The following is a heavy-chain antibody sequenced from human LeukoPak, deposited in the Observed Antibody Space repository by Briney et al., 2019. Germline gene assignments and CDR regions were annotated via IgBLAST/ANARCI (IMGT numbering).Heavy chain of an antibody. CDR3: ARALYCSSNNCYIGGDWFDP. J-gene: IGHJ5*02. CDR2: ICTSGST. CDR1: DGSISSGSYC. Sequence: PSETLSLTCTVSDGSISSGSYCWSWIRQPAGKGLEWIGRICTSGSTNYNPSLKSRVTISVDTSKNQFSLKLSSVTAADTAVYYCARALYCSSNNCYIGGDWFDPWGQGTLVTVSS. V-gene: IGHV4-61*02. D-gene: IGHD2-2*02.